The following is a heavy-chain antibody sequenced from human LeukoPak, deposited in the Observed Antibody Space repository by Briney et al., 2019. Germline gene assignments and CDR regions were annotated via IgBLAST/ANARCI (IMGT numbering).Heavy chain of an antibody. Sequence: GGSLRLSCAASGFTFNSYWLHWVRQAPGKGLVWVSRINGDGSTTTYADSVKGRFTISRDSAKNTLYLQMNSLRDDDTAVYYCARAGKYSYASVDHCGQGTLVTVSS. J-gene: IGHJ4*02. V-gene: IGHV3-74*01. CDR1: GFTFNSYW. CDR3: ARAGKYSYASVDH. CDR2: INGDGSTT. D-gene: IGHD3-10*01.